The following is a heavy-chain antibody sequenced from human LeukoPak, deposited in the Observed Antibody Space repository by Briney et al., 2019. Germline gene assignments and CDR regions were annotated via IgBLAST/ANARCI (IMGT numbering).Heavy chain of an antibody. D-gene: IGHD5-18*01. CDR3: ARRSQEYSYSRHAIDY. V-gene: IGHV5-51*01. CDR2: IYPGDSDT. J-gene: IGHJ4*02. CDR1: GYSFTSYW. Sequence: GESLKISCKGSGYSFTSYWIGWVRQMPEKGLEWMGIIYPGDSDTRYSPSFQGQVTISADKSISTAYLQWSSLKASDTAMYYCARRSQEYSYSRHAIDYWGQGTLVTVSS.